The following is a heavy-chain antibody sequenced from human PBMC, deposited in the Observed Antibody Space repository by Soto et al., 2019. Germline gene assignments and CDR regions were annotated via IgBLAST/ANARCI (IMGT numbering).Heavy chain of an antibody. D-gene: IGHD1-1*01. CDR1: GFTFSDHY. Sequence: GVSMKVSSAASGFTFSDHYMSWSRQAPGKGLEWIGYSSNSGSFTRYADSVKGRLSISRDNAKNSLYLQMNSLRGDDTAIYYCVRSGDNYNLLDYWGQGTPVTVSS. CDR3: VRSGDNYNLLDY. V-gene: IGHV3-11*06. J-gene: IGHJ4*02. CDR2: SSNSGSFT.